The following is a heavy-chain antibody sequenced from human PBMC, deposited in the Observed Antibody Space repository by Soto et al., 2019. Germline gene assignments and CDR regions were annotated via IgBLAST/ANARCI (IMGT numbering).Heavy chain of an antibody. D-gene: IGHD4-17*01. CDR3: ARDPSHDYGGNSFDY. CDR2: INPSGGST. V-gene: IGHV1-46*01. J-gene: IGHJ4*02. CDR1: GYTFTSYY. Sequence: QVQLVQSGAEVKKPGASVKVSCKASGYTFTSYYMHWVRQAPGQGLEWMGIINPSGGSTSYAQKFQGRVTMTRDTSTSTVYMELSSLRSEDTAVYYCARDPSHDYGGNSFDYWGQGTLVTVSS.